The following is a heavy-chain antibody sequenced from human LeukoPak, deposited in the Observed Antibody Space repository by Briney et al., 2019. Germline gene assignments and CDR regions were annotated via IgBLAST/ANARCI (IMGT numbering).Heavy chain of an antibody. J-gene: IGHJ4*02. V-gene: IGHV4-61*01. CDR2: IYYSGST. CDR1: GGSISSSSYY. Sequence: SETLSLTCTVSGGSISSSSYYWGWIRQPPGKGLEWIGSIYYSGSTNYNPSLKSQVTISVDTSKNQFSLRLSSVTAADTAVYYCARDHRGYSYGLFDNWGQGTLVTVSS. D-gene: IGHD5-18*01. CDR3: ARDHRGYSYGLFDN.